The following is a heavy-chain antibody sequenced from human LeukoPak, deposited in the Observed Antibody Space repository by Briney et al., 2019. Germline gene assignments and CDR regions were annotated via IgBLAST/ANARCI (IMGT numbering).Heavy chain of an antibody. V-gene: IGHV4-59*08. CDR3: ARVTRGPDGHDWFDP. J-gene: IGHJ5*02. D-gene: IGHD1-14*01. Sequence: PSETLSLTCTVSGGSISSYYWSWVRQPPGKGLEWIGFVYYTGSTNYNPSLMSRVTISLDTSKNQLSLNVRSVTAADTAVYYCARVTRGPDGHDWFDPWGQGILVTVSS. CDR1: GGSISSYY. CDR2: VYYTGST.